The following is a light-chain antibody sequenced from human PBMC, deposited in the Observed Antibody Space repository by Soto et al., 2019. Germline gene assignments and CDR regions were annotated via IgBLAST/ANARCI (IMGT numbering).Light chain of an antibody. CDR3: QAWDITSVV. CDR1: KLGDKY. CDR2: QDN. Sequence: SYELTQPPSVSVSPGQTASITCSGHKLGDKYVGWYQQKPGQSPVLVIYQDNKRPSGIPERFSGSNSGNTATLSISGTQALDEADYYCQAWDITSVVFGGGTKLTVL. V-gene: IGLV3-1*01. J-gene: IGLJ2*01.